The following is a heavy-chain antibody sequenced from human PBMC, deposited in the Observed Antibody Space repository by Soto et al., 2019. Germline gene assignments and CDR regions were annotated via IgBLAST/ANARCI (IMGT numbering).Heavy chain of an antibody. D-gene: IGHD6-13*01. CDR1: GGTFSSYA. V-gene: IGHV1-69*14. CDR3: GGDLDSSSWYYYYYGRDV. J-gene: IGHJ6*02. Sequence: QVQLVQSGAEVKKPGSSVKVSCKASGGTFSSYAISWVRQAPGQGLEWMGGIIPIFGTANYAQKFQGRVTFPGDKSTRTAYMELSTLRSEDRAVYYCGGDLDSSSWYYYYYGRDVGGQGPTVPVP. CDR2: IIPIFGTA.